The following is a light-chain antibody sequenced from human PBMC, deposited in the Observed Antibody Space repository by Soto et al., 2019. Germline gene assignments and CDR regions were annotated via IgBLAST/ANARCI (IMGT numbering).Light chain of an antibody. CDR2: GAS. J-gene: IGKJ4*01. CDR3: QQYNKFPSLT. CDR1: QSVSSN. Sequence: EIVMTQSPATLSVSPGERATLSCRASQSVSSNLAWYQQKPGQAPRLLIYGASTRATGIPARFSGSGSGTEFTLPIGRLQSEDFAVYYCQQYNKFPSLTFGGGTKVEIK. V-gene: IGKV3-15*01.